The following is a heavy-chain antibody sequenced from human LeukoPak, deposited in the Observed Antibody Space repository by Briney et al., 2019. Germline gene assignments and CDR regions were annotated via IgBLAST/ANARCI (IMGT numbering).Heavy chain of an antibody. CDR2: ISPDGSDT. V-gene: IGHV3-74*01. Sequence: GGSLRLSCAASGFTFSDNWMHWVRQAPGKGLVWVSRISPDGSDTVYADSVKGRFTISRDNAKNSLYLQMNSLRAEDTAVYYCARDLGAYSSSSEYYFDYWGQGTLVTVSS. CDR3: ARDLGAYSSSSEYYFDY. CDR1: GFTFSDNW. D-gene: IGHD6-6*01. J-gene: IGHJ4*02.